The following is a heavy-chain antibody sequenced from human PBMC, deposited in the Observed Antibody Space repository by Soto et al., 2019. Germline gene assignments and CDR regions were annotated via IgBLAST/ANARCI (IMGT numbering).Heavy chain of an antibody. D-gene: IGHD3-16*01. CDR1: GFTFSSYW. Sequence: EVQLVESGGGLVQPGGSLRLSCAASGFTFSSYWMTWVRQAPGKGLEWVAYMKQDGGEKYYVDTVKGRFTISRDNAKNSLFLQMNSLSAEDTAVYYCARVRRDGNTGFAMYVWGQGTTVTVSS. J-gene: IGHJ6*02. CDR2: MKQDGGEK. CDR3: ARVRRDGNTGFAMYV. V-gene: IGHV3-7*05.